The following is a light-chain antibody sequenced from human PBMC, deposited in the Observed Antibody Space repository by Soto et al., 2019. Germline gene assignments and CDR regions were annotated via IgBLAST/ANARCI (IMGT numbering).Light chain of an antibody. J-gene: IGKJ1*01. Sequence: EIVLTQSPATLSLSPGERATLSCRASQSVSSKLAWYQQKPGQAPRLLIYGASTRATGIPARFSGSGSGTEFTLTISSLQSEDFAVYYCQQYGSSPPTFGQGTKVDIK. CDR3: QQYGSSPPT. V-gene: IGKV3-15*01. CDR2: GAS. CDR1: QSVSSK.